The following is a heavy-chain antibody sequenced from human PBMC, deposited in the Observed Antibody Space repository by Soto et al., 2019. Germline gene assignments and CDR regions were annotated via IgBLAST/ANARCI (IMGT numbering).Heavy chain of an antibody. CDR2: INAANGNT. J-gene: IGHJ4*02. CDR3: ARDQRRDYDFWSGYSQGFDY. CDR1: GYTLTLYA. Sequence: GASVKVSCKASGYTLTLYAMHWVRQAPGQRLEWMGWINAANGNTKSSQKFQGRVTFTRDTSASTGYMELSTLNSADTAVYYCARDQRRDYDFWSGYSQGFDYWGQGTPVTVSS. D-gene: IGHD3-3*01. V-gene: IGHV1-3*01.